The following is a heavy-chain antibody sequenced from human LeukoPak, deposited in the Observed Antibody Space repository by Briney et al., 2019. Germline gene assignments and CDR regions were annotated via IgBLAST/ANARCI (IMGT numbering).Heavy chain of an antibody. CDR3: ARASLWSGDLRGAPHDAFDI. Sequence: GGSLRLSCAASGFTFSSYTMNWVRQAPGKGLEWVSYISISSSSVYYADSVKGRFTISRDNSKNTLSLQMNSLRAEDTAVYYCARASLWSGDLRGAPHDAFDIWGQGTLVTVSS. V-gene: IGHV3-48*01. CDR2: ISISSSSV. D-gene: IGHD3-10*01. J-gene: IGHJ3*02. CDR1: GFTFSSYT.